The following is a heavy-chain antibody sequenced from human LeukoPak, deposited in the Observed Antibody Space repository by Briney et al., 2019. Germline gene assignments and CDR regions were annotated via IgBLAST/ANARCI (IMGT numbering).Heavy chain of an antibody. CDR2: INHSGST. Sequence: PSETLSLICAVYGGSFSGYYWSWIRQPPGKGLGWIGEINHSGSTNYNPSLKSRVTISVDTSKNQFSLKLSSVTAADTAVYYCARGLVVARHDAFDIWGQGTMVTVSS. CDR3: ARGLVVARHDAFDI. CDR1: GGSFSGYY. V-gene: IGHV4-34*01. J-gene: IGHJ3*02. D-gene: IGHD2-21*01.